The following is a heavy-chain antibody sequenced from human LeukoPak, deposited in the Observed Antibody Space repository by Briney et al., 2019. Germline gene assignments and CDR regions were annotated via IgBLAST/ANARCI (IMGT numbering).Heavy chain of an antibody. J-gene: IGHJ4*02. Sequence: SVKVSCKASGGTFSSYAISWVRQAPGQGLEWMGGIIPIFGTANYAQKFQGRVTITADESTSTAYMELSSLRSEDTAVYYCARSYRRGIVPAAMGYWGQGTLVTVSS. CDR2: IIPIFGTA. D-gene: IGHD2-2*01. CDR3: ARSYRRGIVPAAMGY. V-gene: IGHV1-69*13. CDR1: GGTFSSYA.